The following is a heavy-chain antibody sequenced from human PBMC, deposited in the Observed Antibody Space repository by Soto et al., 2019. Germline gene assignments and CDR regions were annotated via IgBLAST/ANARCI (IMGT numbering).Heavy chain of an antibody. CDR2: ISGSGGST. D-gene: IGHD5-12*01. Sequence: GGSLRLSCAASGFTFSSYAMSWVRQAPGKGLEWVSAISGSGGSTYYADSVKGRFTISRDNSKNTLYLQMNSLRAEDTAVYYCAKDFYQFMGGYAFDYWGQGTLVTVSS. J-gene: IGHJ4*02. CDR1: GFTFSSYA. CDR3: AKDFYQFMGGYAFDY. V-gene: IGHV3-23*01.